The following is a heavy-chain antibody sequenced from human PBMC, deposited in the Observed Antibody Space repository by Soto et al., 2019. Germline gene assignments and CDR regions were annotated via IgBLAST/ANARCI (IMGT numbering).Heavy chain of an antibody. Sequence: PVGSLRLSCAASGFTFSDYYMSWIRQAPGKGLEWVSYISSGGTTIYYADSVKGRFTISRDDAKNSLYLQMNSLRAEDTAVYFCATKGGGYYFGFDPWGQGTLVTVSS. CDR3: ATKGGGYYFGFDP. D-gene: IGHD3-22*01. J-gene: IGHJ5*02. CDR1: GFTFSDYY. V-gene: IGHV3-11*01. CDR2: ISSGGTTI.